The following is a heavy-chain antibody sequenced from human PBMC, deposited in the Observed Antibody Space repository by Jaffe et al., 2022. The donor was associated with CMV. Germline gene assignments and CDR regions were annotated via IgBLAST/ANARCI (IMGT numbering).Heavy chain of an antibody. D-gene: IGHD4-17*01. CDR3: VLWGDYDPYYYYMDV. V-gene: IGHV3-73*01. CDR1: GFTFSGSA. Sequence: EVQLVESGGGLVQPGGSLKLSCAASGFTFSGSAMHWVRQASGKGLEWVGRIRSKANSYATAYAASVKGRFTISRDDSKNTAYLQMNSLKTEDTAVYYCVLWGDYDPYYYYMDVWGKGTTVTVSS. CDR2: IRSKANSYAT. J-gene: IGHJ6*03.